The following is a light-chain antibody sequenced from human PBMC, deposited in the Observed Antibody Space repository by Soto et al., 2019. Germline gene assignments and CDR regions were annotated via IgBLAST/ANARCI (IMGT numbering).Light chain of an antibody. CDR3: QQYYTTPYT. CDR1: QSVLYSSNNKSY. CDR2: WAS. J-gene: IGKJ2*01. Sequence: DIVMTQFPDSLTVPLGERATINCKYSQSVLYSSNNKSYLAWYQHKPGQPPKVLIYWASTRESGVPDRFSGSGSGTDFTLTISSLQADDVAVYHCQQYYTTPYTFGQGTKLEIK. V-gene: IGKV4-1*01.